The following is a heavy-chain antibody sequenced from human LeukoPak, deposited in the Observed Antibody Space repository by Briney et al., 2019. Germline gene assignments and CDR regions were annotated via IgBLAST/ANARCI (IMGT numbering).Heavy chain of an antibody. J-gene: IGHJ4*02. Sequence: GGSLRLSCAASGFTFSSYWMPWVRQAPGKGPVWVARINGDGSSTNYADSVKGRFTISRDNAKNALYLQLNSLGAEDTAVYYCAVKGGYNDWDAPFDYWGQGTLVTVSS. CDR3: AVKGGYNDWDAPFDY. D-gene: IGHD5-12*01. CDR1: GFTFSSYW. V-gene: IGHV3-74*01. CDR2: INGDGSST.